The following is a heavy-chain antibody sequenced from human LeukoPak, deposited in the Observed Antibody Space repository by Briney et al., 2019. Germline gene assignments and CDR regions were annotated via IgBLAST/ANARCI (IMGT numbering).Heavy chain of an antibody. V-gene: IGHV3-74*01. Sequence: PGGSLRLSCAASGLTFSSYWMHWVRQAPGKGLVWVSRINSDGSSTSYADSVKGRFTISRDNANNTLYLQMNSLRGEDTAVYYCARKPRQYLIDHWGQGTLVTVSS. CDR2: INSDGSST. D-gene: IGHD4-11*01. J-gene: IGHJ4*02. CDR3: ARKPRQYLIDH. CDR1: GLTFSSYW.